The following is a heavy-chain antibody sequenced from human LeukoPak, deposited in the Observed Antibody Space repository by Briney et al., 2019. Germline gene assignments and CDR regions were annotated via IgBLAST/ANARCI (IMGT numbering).Heavy chain of an antibody. D-gene: IGHD1/OR15-1a*01. Sequence: ASVKVSCKASGYTFTSYGISWVRQAPGQGLEWMGWISACDGNTNYAQKLQGRVTMTTDTSTSTAYMELRSLRSDDTAVYYCARDHNNGDYSDYWGQGTLVTVSS. CDR2: ISACDGNT. CDR1: GYTFTSYG. J-gene: IGHJ4*02. CDR3: ARDHNNGDYSDY. V-gene: IGHV1-18*01.